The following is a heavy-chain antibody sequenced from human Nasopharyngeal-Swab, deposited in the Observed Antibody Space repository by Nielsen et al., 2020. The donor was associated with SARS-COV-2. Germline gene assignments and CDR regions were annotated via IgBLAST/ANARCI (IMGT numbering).Heavy chain of an antibody. CDR2: ISGRCRTI. V-gene: IGHV3-11*04. CDR1: GFTFSDHY. Sequence: GGSLRLSCPASGFTFSDHYISWIRQAPGKVLEWISYISGRCRTIYYADSVKGRFTISRDNAKNSLYLQMNSLRAEDTAVYYCARGPRLLRFLEWLFSLDAFDIWGQGTMVTVSS. J-gene: IGHJ3*02. CDR3: ARGPRLLRFLEWLFSLDAFDI. D-gene: IGHD3-3*01.